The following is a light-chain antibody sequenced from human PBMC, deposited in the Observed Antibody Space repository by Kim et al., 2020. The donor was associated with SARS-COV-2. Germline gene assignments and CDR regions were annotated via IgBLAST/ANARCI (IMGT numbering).Light chain of an antibody. V-gene: IGLV3-25*03. Sequence: SYELTQPPSVSVSPVQTARITCSGDALPKQYAYWFQQKPGQAPVVLIYEDTERPSGIPERFSGSTSGTTVTLTISAVQAEDEADYYCQSADSSDTFWVFGGGTQLTVL. CDR1: ALPKQY. CDR3: QSADSSDTFWV. J-gene: IGLJ3*02. CDR2: EDT.